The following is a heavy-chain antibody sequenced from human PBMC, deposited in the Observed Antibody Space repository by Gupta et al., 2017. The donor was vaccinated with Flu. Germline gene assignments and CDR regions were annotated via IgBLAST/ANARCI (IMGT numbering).Heavy chain of an antibody. J-gene: IGHJ6*02. V-gene: IGHV3-48*03. CDR2: ISSSGSTI. D-gene: IGHD1-26*01. CDR1: GFTFSSYA. Sequence: EVQLVESGGGLVQPGGSLRLSCAAYGFTFSSYAMNWVRQAPGKGLEWVSYISSSGSTIYYADSVNGRFTISRDNAKNSLYLQMNSLRAEDTAVYYCARFRGWELLPVYYYGMDVWGQGTTVPVSS. CDR3: ARFRGWELLPVYYYGMDV.